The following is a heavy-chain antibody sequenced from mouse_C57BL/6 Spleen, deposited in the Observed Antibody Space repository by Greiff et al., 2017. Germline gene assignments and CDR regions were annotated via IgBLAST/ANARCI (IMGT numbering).Heavy chain of an antibody. Sequence: QVHVKQPGAELVKPGASVKMSCKASGYTFTSYWITWVKQRPGQGLEWIGDIYPGSGSTNYNEKFKSKATLTVDTSSSTAYMQLSSLTSEDSAVYYCAVTYYSNPWAMDYWGQGTSVTVSS. J-gene: IGHJ4*01. CDR2: IYPGSGST. CDR1: GYTFTSYW. V-gene: IGHV1-55*01. D-gene: IGHD2-5*01. CDR3: AVTYYSNPWAMDY.